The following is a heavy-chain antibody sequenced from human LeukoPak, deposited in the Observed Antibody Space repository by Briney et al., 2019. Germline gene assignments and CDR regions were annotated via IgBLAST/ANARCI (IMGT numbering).Heavy chain of an antibody. D-gene: IGHD2-15*01. J-gene: IGHJ4*02. CDR1: GFTFSSYS. CDR3: ARGCSGGSCLVYY. Sequence: PGGSLRLSCAASGFTFSSYSMNWVRQAPGKGLEWVSSISSSSSYIYYPDSVKGRFTISRDNAKNSLYLQMNSLRAEDTAVYYCARGCSGGSCLVYYWGQGTLVTVSS. V-gene: IGHV3-21*01. CDR2: ISSSSSYI.